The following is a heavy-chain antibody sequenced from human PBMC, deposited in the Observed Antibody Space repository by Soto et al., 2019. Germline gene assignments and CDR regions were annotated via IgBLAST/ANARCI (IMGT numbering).Heavy chain of an antibody. Sequence: ASVKVSCKASGGTFSSYAISWVRQAPGQGLEWMGGIIPIFGTANYAQKFQGRVTITADESTSTAYMELSSLRSEDTAVYYCARDQYCSSTSCYGPQDYYYGMDVWGQGTTVTVSS. CDR3: ARDQYCSSTSCYGPQDYYYGMDV. J-gene: IGHJ6*02. V-gene: IGHV1-69*13. CDR1: GGTFSSYA. D-gene: IGHD2-2*01. CDR2: IIPIFGTA.